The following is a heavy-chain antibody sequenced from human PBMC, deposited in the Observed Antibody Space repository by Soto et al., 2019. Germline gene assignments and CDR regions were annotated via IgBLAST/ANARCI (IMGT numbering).Heavy chain of an antibody. CDR2: IYPKTGGT. Sequence: ASVKVSCKASGYTFNPFYMHWVRQAPGQGLEWMGWIYPKTGGTNYAQKFQGWVTMTSDTSISTVYMELRSLKSDDTAVYYWVRENWYYDYWGQRTLVTVSS. D-gene: IGHD1-7*01. V-gene: IGHV1-2*04. CDR1: GYTFNPFY. CDR3: VRENWYYDY. J-gene: IGHJ4*02.